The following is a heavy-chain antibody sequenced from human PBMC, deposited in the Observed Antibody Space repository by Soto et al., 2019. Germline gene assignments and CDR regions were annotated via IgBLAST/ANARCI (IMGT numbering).Heavy chain of an antibody. J-gene: IGHJ5*02. Sequence: QVHLVQSETEVKEPGASVTVSCKTSHATFTGYTINWVRQAPGQGLEWLGWISSLSGNTYYARDFQGRLTMTTNTSATTAYMELMSLRSDDTAVYFCARGTVTSGRGFGPWGQGTLVTVSS. V-gene: IGHV1-18*04. CDR3: ARGTVTSGRGFGP. D-gene: IGHD4-17*01. CDR2: ISSLSGNT. CDR1: HATFTGYT.